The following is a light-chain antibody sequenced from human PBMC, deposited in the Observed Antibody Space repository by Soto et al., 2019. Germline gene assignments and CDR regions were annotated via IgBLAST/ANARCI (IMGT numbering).Light chain of an antibody. CDR3: SSYTSSSTLV. J-gene: IGLJ3*02. Sequence: QSVLTQPASVSGSPGQSITISCTGTSSDIGAYNYVSWYQQHPGKAPKLMIYEVSNWPSGVSSRFSGSKSGNTASLTISGLQAEDEADYYCSSYTSSSTLVFGGGTKVTVL. CDR2: EVS. CDR1: SSDIGAYNY. V-gene: IGLV2-14*01.